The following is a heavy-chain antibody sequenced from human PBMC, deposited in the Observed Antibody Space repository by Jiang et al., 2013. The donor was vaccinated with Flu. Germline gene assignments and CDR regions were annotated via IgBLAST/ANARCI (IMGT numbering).Heavy chain of an antibody. D-gene: IGHD3-10*01. CDR3: AKGFDYGSGPPDVFDF. CDR1: GYSFTSRW. Sequence: GAEVKKPGESLRISCKGSGYSFTSRWITWVRQMPGKGLEWLGIIYPDEFDTRYSPSFQGHVTISVDKSISTAYLQWSSLKASDTATYYCAKGFDYGSGPPDVFDFWGQGSVVTVSS. V-gene: IGHV5-51*01. J-gene: IGHJ3*01. CDR2: IYPDEFDT.